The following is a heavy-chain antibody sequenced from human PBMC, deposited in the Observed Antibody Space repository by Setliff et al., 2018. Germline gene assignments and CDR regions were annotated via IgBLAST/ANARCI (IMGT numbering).Heavy chain of an antibody. CDR3: ERLVRYCTTTSCQRTSGDDF. CDR2: ISPYTGRT. V-gene: IGHV1-18*01. Sequence: GASVKVSCKASGYTFSDYGISWVRLAPGHGLEWMGWISPYTGRTFYAPQFQDRVIVTTDTSTNTAYLDLRSLRSDDTAVYYCERLVRYCTTTSCQRTSGDDFWGQGTLVTVSS. CDR1: GYTFSDYG. D-gene: IGHD2-2*01. J-gene: IGHJ4*02.